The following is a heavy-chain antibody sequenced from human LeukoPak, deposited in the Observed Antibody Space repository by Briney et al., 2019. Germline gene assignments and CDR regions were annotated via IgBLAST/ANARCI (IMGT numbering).Heavy chain of an antibody. CDR3: ARDRYSGYDQNWFDP. Sequence: GGSLRLSCAASGFTFSSYSMNWVRQAPGKGLEWVSSISSSSSYIYYADSVKGRFTISRDNAKNSLYLQMNSLSAEDTAVYYCARDRYSGYDQNWFDPWGQGTLVTVSS. J-gene: IGHJ5*02. D-gene: IGHD5-12*01. CDR2: ISSSSSYI. V-gene: IGHV3-21*01. CDR1: GFTFSSYS.